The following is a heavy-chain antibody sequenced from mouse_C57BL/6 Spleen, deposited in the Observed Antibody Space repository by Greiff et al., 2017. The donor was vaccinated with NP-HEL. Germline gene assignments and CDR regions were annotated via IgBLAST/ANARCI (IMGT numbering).Heavy chain of an antibody. D-gene: IGHD2-5*01. CDR3: TTGYSNHAWFAY. CDR1: GFNIKDDY. CDR2: IDPENGDT. J-gene: IGHJ3*01. V-gene: IGHV14-4*01. Sequence: EVMLQQSGAELVRPGASVKLSCTASGFNIKDDYMHWVKQRPEQGLEWIGWIDPENGDTEYASKFQGKATITADTSSNTAYLQLSSLTSEDTAVYYCTTGYSNHAWFAYWGQGTLVTVSA.